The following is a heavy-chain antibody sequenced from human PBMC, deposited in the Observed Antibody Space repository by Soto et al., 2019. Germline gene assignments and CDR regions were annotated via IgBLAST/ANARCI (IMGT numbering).Heavy chain of an antibody. CDR2: IKQDGSEK. CDR3: ARDGGVLITMRVVRVGYYGMGV. J-gene: IGHJ6*02. D-gene: IGHD3-22*01. Sequence: GKGREWVANIKQDGSEKYYVDSVKGRFTISRDNAKNSLYLQMNSLRAEDTAVYYCARDGGVLITMRVVRVGYYGMGVWGQ. V-gene: IGHV3-7*03.